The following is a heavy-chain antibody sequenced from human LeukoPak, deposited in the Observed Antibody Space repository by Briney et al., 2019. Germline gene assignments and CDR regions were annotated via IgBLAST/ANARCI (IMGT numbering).Heavy chain of an antibody. V-gene: IGHV3-74*03. D-gene: IGHD2-21*01. CDR2: IDEGGTNA. Sequence: GGSLRLSCAASGFTFSNHWMHWVRQAPGKGLMWVSRIDEGGTNAMYADSVKGRFSISRDNAKNTVNLQMNSLRVEDTGVYYCIRDEALWRLDYWGQGTLVTVSS. CDR3: IRDEALWRLDY. CDR1: GFTFSNHW. J-gene: IGHJ4*02.